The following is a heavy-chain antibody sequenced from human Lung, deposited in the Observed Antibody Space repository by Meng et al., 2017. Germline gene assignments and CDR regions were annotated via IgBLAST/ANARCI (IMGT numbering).Heavy chain of an antibody. CDR1: GGSFSDYY. V-gene: IGHV4-34*01. D-gene: IGHD4-11*01. J-gene: IGHJ4*02. CDR2: INHSGST. CDR3: ARGPTTMAHDFDY. Sequence: QVQLQQWGAGLLKPSETLSLTCVVSGGSFSDYYWSWIRQPPGKGLEWIGEINHSGSTNYNPSLESRATISVDTSQNNLSLELSSVTAADSAVYYCARGPTTMAHDFDYWGQGTLVTVSS.